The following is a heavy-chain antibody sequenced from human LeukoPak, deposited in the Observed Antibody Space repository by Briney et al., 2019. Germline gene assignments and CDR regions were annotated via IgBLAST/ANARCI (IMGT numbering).Heavy chain of an antibody. CDR2: INSDGSST. V-gene: IGHV3-74*01. J-gene: IGHJ4*02. Sequence: GGSLRLSCVASGITFSNAWMSWVRQAPGKGLVWVSRINSDGSSTSYADSVKGRFTISRDNAKNTLYLQMNSLRAEDTAVYYCARVGWLSPPFDYWGQGTLVTVSS. CDR3: ARVGWLSPPFDY. D-gene: IGHD3-9*01. CDR1: GITFSNAW.